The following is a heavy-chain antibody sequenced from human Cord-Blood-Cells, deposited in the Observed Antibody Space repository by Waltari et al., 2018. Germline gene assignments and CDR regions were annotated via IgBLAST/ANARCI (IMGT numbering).Heavy chain of an antibody. V-gene: IGHV3-30-3*01. CDR2: ISYDGSNK. D-gene: IGHD2-21*02. CDR3: ARGLRVVTLDY. Sequence: QVQLVESGGGVVQPGRSLRLSCAASGFTFSSYPMHWVRQAPGKGLEWVAVISYDGSNKYYADSVKGRFTISRDNSKNTLYLQMNSLRAEDTAVYYCARGLRVVTLDYWGQGTLVTVSS. CDR1: GFTFSSYP. J-gene: IGHJ4*02.